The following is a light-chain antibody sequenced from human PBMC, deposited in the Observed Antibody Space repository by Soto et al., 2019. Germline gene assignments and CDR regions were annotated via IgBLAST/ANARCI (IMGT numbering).Light chain of an antibody. CDR2: EVS. CDR3: SSYTASTTPLYV. J-gene: IGLJ1*01. CDR1: SSGVGGNTY. V-gene: IGLV2-14*01. Sequence: QSALTQPASVSGSPGQSISMSCTGTSSGVGGNTYVSWYQQHPGKAPKLLIYEVSHRPSGVSPRFSGSKSGNTASLTISGLQVEDEADYYCSSYTASTTPLYVFGTGTKLTVL.